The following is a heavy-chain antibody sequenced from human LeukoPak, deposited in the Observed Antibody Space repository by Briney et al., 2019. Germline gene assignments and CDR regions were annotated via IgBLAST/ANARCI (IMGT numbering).Heavy chain of an antibody. V-gene: IGHV4-39*01. D-gene: IGHD4-11*01. CDR1: GGSISSSSHY. CDR3: ARHKAYSDYVSD. CDR2: VYYNGDT. J-gene: IGHJ4*02. Sequence: SETLSLTCTVSGGSISSSSHYWGWLRQPPGMGLEWIGSVYYNGDTYYNPSLKSRAITSVDTSRTQFSLRLSSVTAADMAIYYCARHKAYSDYVSDWGQGTLVTVSS.